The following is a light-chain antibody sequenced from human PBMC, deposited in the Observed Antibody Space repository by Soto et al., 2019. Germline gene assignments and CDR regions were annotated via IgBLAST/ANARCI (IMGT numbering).Light chain of an antibody. J-gene: IGLJ3*02. CDR1: SSDVGGYNY. CDR2: EVS. V-gene: IGLV2-14*01. Sequence: QSVLTQPASVSGSPGQSITISCTGTSSDVGGYNYVSWYQQHPGKAPKLMIYEVSNRPSGVSNRFSGSKSGTSASLAITDLQAEDEADYYCQSSDMNLSGSGVFGGGTKLTVL. CDR3: QSSDMNLSGSGV.